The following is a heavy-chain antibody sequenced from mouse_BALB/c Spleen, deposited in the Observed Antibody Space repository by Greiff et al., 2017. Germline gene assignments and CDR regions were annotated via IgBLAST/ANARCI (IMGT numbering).Heavy chain of an antibody. V-gene: IGHV14-4*02. J-gene: IGHJ2*01. D-gene: IGHD1-1*01. Sequence: VQLKQSGAELVRSGASVKLSCTASGFNIKDYYMHWVKQRPEQGLEWIGWIDPENGDTEYAPKFQGKATMTADTSSNTAYLQLSSLTSEDTAVYYCNAGGYYYGSSYERWGQGTTLTVSS. CDR2: IDPENGDT. CDR3: NAGGYYYGSSYER. CDR1: GFNIKDYY.